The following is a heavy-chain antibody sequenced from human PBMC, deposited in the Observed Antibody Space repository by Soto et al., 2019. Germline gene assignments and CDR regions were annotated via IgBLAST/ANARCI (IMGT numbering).Heavy chain of an antibody. Sequence: PGGSLRLSCAASGFTFSSYGMHWVRQAPGKGLEWVAVIWYDGSNKYYADSVKGRFTISRDNSKNTLYLQMNSLRAEDTAVYYCARDPTLYCSGGSCFVGSYYYYYMDVWGKGTTVTVSS. CDR2: IWYDGSNK. D-gene: IGHD2-15*01. J-gene: IGHJ6*03. V-gene: IGHV3-33*01. CDR3: ARDPTLYCSGGSCFVGSYYYYYMDV. CDR1: GFTFSSYG.